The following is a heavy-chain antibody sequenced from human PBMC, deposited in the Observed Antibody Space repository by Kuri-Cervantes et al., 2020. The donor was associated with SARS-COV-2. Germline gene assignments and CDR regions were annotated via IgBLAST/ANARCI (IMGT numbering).Heavy chain of an antibody. D-gene: IGHD2-15*01. Sequence: ASVKVSCKASGGTLSSYAISWVRQAPGQGLEWMGIINPSGSGTRYTQRFQDRISMTRDTSTSTVYMELSSLTSEDTAVYYCVVGFFSSRKWDYWGQGTLVTVSS. CDR2: INPSGSGT. CDR3: VVGFFSSRKWDY. J-gene: IGHJ4*02. CDR1: GGTLSSYA. V-gene: IGHV1-46*01.